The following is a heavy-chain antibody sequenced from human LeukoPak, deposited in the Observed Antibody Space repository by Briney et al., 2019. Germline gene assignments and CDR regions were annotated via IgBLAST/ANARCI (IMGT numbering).Heavy chain of an antibody. CDR1: GGSISSYY. J-gene: IGHJ5*02. CDR3: ARGRAITGLDP. CDR2: IYYSEST. Sequence: PSETLSLTCTVSGGSISSYYWSWIRQPPGKGLEWIGYIYYSESTNYNPSLKSRLTISLDTSKNQFSLKLSSVTAADTAVYYCARGRAITGLDPWGQGTLVTVSS. D-gene: IGHD1-14*01. V-gene: IGHV4-59*01.